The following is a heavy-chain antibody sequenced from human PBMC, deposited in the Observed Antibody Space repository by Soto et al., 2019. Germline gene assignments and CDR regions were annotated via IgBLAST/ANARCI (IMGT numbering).Heavy chain of an antibody. CDR2: IPNTENKK. CDR3: ARTARGRVMSALDI. CDR1: GFTFSSYG. Sequence: DLEESGGGVVQPGTSLRLSCVASGFTFSSYGMHWVRQAPGKGLEWVAVIPNTENKKYYADSVKGRFTISRDNSQNTLFLQMDRMLSEDTAMYYCARTARGRVMSALDIWDQGTIVTVS. D-gene: IGHD2-21*01. V-gene: IGHV3-30-3*01. J-gene: IGHJ3*02.